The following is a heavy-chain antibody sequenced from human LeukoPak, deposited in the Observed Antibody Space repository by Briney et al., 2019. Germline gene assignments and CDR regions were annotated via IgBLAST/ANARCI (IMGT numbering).Heavy chain of an antibody. CDR2: IYYSGST. D-gene: IGHD2-2*01. V-gene: IGHV4-39*01. J-gene: IGHJ4*02. CDR1: GGSISSSSYY. CDR3: ARHVCSSTSCWLFDY. Sequence: PSETLSLTCTVSGGSISSSSYYWGWIRQPPGKGLEWIGSIYYSGSTYYNPSLKSRVTISVDTSKNQFSLKLSSVTAADTAVYYCARHVCSSTSCWLFDYWGQGTLVTVSS.